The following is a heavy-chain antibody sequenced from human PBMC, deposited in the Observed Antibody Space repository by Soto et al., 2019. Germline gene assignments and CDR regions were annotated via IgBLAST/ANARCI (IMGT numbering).Heavy chain of an antibody. CDR1: RVAFSKFI. D-gene: IGHD6-19*01. CDR3: AKVRYSSPMGYYYGMDV. J-gene: IGHJ6*02. Sequence: SVKVSCKASRVAFSKFIVTWVRQAPGLGLEWVGGIIPIFGTANYAQKFQGRVTITADESTSTSYMEVNNLRSEDAAVYYCAKVRYSSPMGYYYGMDVWGQGTTVTVSS. V-gene: IGHV1-69*13. CDR2: IIPIFGTA.